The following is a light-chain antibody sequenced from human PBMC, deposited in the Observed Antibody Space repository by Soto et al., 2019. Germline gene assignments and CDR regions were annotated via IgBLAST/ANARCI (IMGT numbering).Light chain of an antibody. V-gene: IGKV1-39*01. CDR2: AAS. CDR3: QQSYSTPIT. J-gene: IGKJ5*01. CDR1: QSISSY. Sequence: DIQMTKSPSSLSASVGDRATITCGASQSISSYLNWYQQKPGKAPKLVIYAASSLQSGVPSRFSGSGSGTDFTLTISSLKPEDFETYYCQQSYSTPITFGQGTRLEIK.